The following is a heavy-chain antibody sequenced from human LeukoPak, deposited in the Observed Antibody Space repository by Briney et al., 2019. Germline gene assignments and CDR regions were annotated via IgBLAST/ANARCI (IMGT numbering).Heavy chain of an antibody. CDR2: IDPNSGGT. J-gene: IGHJ4*02. V-gene: IGHV1-2*02. D-gene: IGHD5-18*01. CDR3: AREGKRSGYSYGFDY. CDR1: GYTFTGYY. Sequence: GASVKVSCKASGYTFTGYYMHWVRQAPGQGLEWMGWIDPNSGGTNYAQKFQGRVTMTRDTSISTAYMELSRLRSDDTAVYYCAREGKRSGYSYGFDYWGQGTLVTVSS.